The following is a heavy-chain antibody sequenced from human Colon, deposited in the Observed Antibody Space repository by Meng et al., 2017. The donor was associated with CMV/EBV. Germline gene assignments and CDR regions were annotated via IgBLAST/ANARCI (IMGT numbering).Heavy chain of an antibody. J-gene: IGHJ3*02. CDR3: ARDADYGGNAPPFDI. CDR2: INPNSGGT. V-gene: IGHV1-2*02. CDR1: GYTFTGHY. Sequence: ASVKVSCKASGYTFTGHYIHWVRQAPGQGLEWMGWINPNSGGTNYAQKFQDRVTMTSDTSISTAYMELSRLRYDDTAVYYCARDADYGGNAPPFDIWGQGTMVTVSS. D-gene: IGHD4-23*01.